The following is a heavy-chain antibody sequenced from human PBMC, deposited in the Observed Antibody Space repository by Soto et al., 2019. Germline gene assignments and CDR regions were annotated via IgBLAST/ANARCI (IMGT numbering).Heavy chain of an antibody. CDR1: GFTVSSNY. Sequence: GGSLRLSCAASGFTVSSNYMSWVRQAPGKGLEWVSVIYSGGSTYYADSVKARFTISRDNSKNTLYLQMNSLRAEDTAVYYCARERFLEWLYYYMDVWGKGTTVTVSS. J-gene: IGHJ6*03. CDR3: ARERFLEWLYYYMDV. D-gene: IGHD3-3*01. V-gene: IGHV3-66*01. CDR2: IYSGGST.